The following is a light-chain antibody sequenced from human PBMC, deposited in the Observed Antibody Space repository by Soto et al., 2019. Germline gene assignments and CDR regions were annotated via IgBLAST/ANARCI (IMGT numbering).Light chain of an antibody. CDR1: QSVSSN. CDR3: QQYVTSPRT. Sequence: EVVLTQSPGTLSLSPGETATLFCRASQSVSSNLAWYQQRPGQAPRLLIYGASSRATGIPDRFSGSGSGTDFSLTISRLEPEDFAVYYCQQYVTSPRTFGQGTKVDI. J-gene: IGKJ1*01. V-gene: IGKV3-20*01. CDR2: GAS.